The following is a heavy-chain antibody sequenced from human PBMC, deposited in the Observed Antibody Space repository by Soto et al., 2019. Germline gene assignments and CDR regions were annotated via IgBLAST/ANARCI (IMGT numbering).Heavy chain of an antibody. CDR1: GGSISSGGYY. CDR3: ARVTGVVVNNWFDP. Sequence: SETLSLTCTVSGGSISSGGYYWCWIRQHPGKGLEWIGYIYYSGSTYYNPSLKSRVTISVDTSKNQFSLKLSSVTAADTAVYYCARVTGVVVNNWFDPWGQGTLVTVSS. J-gene: IGHJ5*02. CDR2: IYYSGST. V-gene: IGHV4-31*03. D-gene: IGHD3-22*01.